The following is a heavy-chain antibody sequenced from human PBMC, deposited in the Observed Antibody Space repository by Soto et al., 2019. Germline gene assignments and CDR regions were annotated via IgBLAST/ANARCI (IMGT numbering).Heavy chain of an antibody. D-gene: IGHD5-18*01. V-gene: IGHV3-23*01. CDR2: VSGTAYST. CDR1: GFAFSSYA. J-gene: IGHJ4*02. CDR3: ATYVQVWLPSQYSYFDY. Sequence: GGSLRLSCVASGFAFSSYAMSWVRQAPGKGLEWVSAVSGTAYSTYYADSVKGRFTISRDNSKNTLYQQMNGLRAEDTATYYCATYVQVWLPSQYSYFDYWGQGTLVTVSS.